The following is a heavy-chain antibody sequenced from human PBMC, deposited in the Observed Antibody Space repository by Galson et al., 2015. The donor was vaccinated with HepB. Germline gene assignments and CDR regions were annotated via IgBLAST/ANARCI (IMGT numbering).Heavy chain of an antibody. J-gene: IGHJ2*01. CDR3: ACALPSGLAAAHQTHWYFDL. V-gene: IGHV3-30*02. CDR1: GFTFSSYG. Sequence: SLRLSCAASGFTFSSYGMHWVRQAPGKGLEWVAFIRYDGSNKYYADSVKGRFTISRDNSKNTLYLQMDSLRAEDTAVYYCACALPSGLAAAHQTHWYFDLWGRGTLVTVSS. CDR2: IRYDGSNK. D-gene: IGHD6-13*01.